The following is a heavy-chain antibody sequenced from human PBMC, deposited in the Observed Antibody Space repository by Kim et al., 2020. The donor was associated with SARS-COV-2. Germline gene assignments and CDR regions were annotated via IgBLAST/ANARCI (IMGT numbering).Heavy chain of an antibody. D-gene: IGHD3-3*01. CDR1: GGSFSGYF. CDR3: AGREAPTIDKLRVLGWLRGRRAFDL. J-gene: IGHJ3*01. V-gene: IGHV4-34*01. Sequence: SETLSLTCAVYGGSFSGYFWTWIRQPPGKGLEWIGEINHSGSTNYNPSLKSRVTVSAETSKNQFSLKLRSVTAADTAVYYCAGREAPTIDKLRVLGWLRGRRAFDLWGQGTMVTVSS. CDR2: INHSGST.